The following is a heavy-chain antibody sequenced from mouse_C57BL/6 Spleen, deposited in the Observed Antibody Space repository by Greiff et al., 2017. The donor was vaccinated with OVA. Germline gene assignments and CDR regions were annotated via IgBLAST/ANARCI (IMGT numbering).Heavy chain of an antibody. CDR1: GYTFTDYY. D-gene: IGHD2-3*01. CDR3: ARSGFYDPYEGWFAY. J-gene: IGHJ3*01. V-gene: IGHV1-75*01. Sequence: QVQLKESGPELVKPGASVKISCKASGYTFTDYYINWVKQRPGQGLEWIGWIFPGSGSTYYNEKFKGKATLTVDKSSSTAYMLLSSLTSEDSAVYFCARSGFYDPYEGWFAYWGQGTLVTVSA. CDR2: IFPGSGST.